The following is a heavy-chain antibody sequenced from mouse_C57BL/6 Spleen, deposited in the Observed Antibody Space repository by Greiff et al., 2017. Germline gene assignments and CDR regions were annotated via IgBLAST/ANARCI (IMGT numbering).Heavy chain of an antibody. J-gene: IGHJ4*01. CDR2: ISSGSSTI. CDR1: GFTFSDYG. D-gene: IGHD2-4*01. Sequence: EVKLVESGGGLVKPGGSLKLSCAVSGFTFSDYGMHWVRQAPEKGLEWVAYISSGSSTIYYADTVKGRFTISRDNAKNTLFLQMTSLRSEDTAMYYCAPIYYDYDGAMDYWGQGTSVTVSS. V-gene: IGHV5-17*01. CDR3: APIYYDYDGAMDY.